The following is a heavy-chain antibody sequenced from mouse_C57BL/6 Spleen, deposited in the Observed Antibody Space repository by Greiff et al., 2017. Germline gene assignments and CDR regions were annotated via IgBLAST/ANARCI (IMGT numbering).Heavy chain of an antibody. D-gene: IGHD1-1*01. CDR1: GYTFTSYW. Sequence: QVQLQQPGAELVRPGSSVKLSCKASGYTFTSYWMAWVKQRPGQGLEWIGNIYPSDSETHYNQKFKDKATLTVDKSSSTAYMQLSSLTSEDSAVYYWARHNYDGSSYGFAYWGQGTLVTVSA. CDR3: ARHNYDGSSYGFAY. CDR2: IYPSDSET. J-gene: IGHJ3*01. V-gene: IGHV1-61*01.